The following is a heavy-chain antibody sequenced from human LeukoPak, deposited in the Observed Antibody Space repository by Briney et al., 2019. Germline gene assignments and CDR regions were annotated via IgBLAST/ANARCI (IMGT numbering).Heavy chain of an antibody. J-gene: IGHJ4*02. CDR1: GGSFSGYY. D-gene: IGHD3-10*01. CDR3: ARGRSITMVHDY. V-gene: IGHV4-34*01. Sequence: SETLPLTCAVYGGSFSGYYWSWIRQPPGKGLEWIGEINHSGSTNYNPSLKSRVTISVDTSKNQFSLKLSSVTAADTAVYYCARGRSITMVHDYWGQGTLVAVSS. CDR2: INHSGST.